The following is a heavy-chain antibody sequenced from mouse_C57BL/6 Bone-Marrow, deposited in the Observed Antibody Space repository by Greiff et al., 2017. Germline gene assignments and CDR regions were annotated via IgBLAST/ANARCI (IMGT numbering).Heavy chain of an antibody. Sequence: QVQLQQPGAELVRPGSSVTLSCKASGYTFTSYWMHWVKQRPIQGLEWIGNIDPSDSETHYNQKFKDKATLTVDKSSSTAYMQLSSLTSEDSTVYYSARPHYYGSSPNAMDYWGQGTSVTVSS. J-gene: IGHJ4*01. CDR3: ARPHYYGSSPNAMDY. CDR1: GYTFTSYW. D-gene: IGHD1-1*01. CDR2: IDPSDSET. V-gene: IGHV1-52*01.